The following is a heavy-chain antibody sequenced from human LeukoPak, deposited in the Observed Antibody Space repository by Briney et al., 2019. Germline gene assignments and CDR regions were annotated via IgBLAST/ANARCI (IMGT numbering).Heavy chain of an antibody. CDR1: GYTSTSYG. D-gene: IGHD3-22*01. V-gene: IGHV1-18*01. CDR3: ARWGRFNYYDSSGYYVSDY. Sequence: GASVKVSCKASGYTSTSYGISWVRQAPGQGLEWMGWISAYNGNTNYAQKLQGRVTMTTDTSTSTAYMELRSLRSDDTAVYYCARWGRFNYYDSSGYYVSDYWGQGTLVTVSS. CDR2: ISAYNGNT. J-gene: IGHJ4*02.